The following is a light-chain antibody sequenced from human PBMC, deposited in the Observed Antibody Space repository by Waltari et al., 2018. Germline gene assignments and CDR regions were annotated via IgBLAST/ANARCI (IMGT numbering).Light chain of an antibody. Sequence: QSALTQPTSVSGSPGQSITISCTGTSRDVGFYNHVPWYQQYPGNVPHLLIYDVSDRPSGVSSRFSGSKSGNTTSLTISGLQADDEADYYCNSYTGSSSWVFGGGTKLTVL. J-gene: IGLJ3*02. CDR1: SRDVGFYNH. CDR3: NSYTGSSSWV. CDR2: DVS. V-gene: IGLV2-14*01.